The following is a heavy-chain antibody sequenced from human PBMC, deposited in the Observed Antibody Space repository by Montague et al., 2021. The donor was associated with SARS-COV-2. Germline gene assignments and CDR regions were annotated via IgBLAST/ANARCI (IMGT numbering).Heavy chain of an antibody. CDR3: ARDIAVAGLFDY. CDR2: ISISGST. CDR1: GGSISSGSYY. V-gene: IGHV4-61*02. Sequence: TLSLTCTVSGGSISSGSYYWSWIRQPAGKGLEWIGRISISGSTNYNPSHKSRVTISVDTSKNQFSLKLSSVTAAGTAVYYCARDIAVAGLFDYWGQGTLVTVSS. J-gene: IGHJ4*02. D-gene: IGHD6-19*01.